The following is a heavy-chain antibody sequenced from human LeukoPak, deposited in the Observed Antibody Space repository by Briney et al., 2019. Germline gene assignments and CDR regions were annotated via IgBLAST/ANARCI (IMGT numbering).Heavy chain of an antibody. J-gene: IGHJ4*02. CDR1: GNTFSSYS. V-gene: IGHV1-69*04. CDR3: ARGERYFDWSSLFDY. CDR2: IIPKVDIA. Sequence: ASVKVSCKASGNTFSSYSITWVRQAPGQGLEWMGRIIPKVDIANYAQKFQGRVTITADESTSTAYMELSSLRSEDTAVYYCARGERYFDWSSLFDYWGQGALVTVSS. D-gene: IGHD3-9*01.